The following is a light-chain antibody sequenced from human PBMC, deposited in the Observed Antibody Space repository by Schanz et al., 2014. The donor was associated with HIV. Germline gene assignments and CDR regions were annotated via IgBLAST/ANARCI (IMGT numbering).Light chain of an antibody. Sequence: QSALTQPASVSGSPGQSITISCTGTSSDVGSYNLVSWYQQHPGKAPKLMLYDVSKRPSGVPDRFSGSKSGDTASLTISGLQAEDEADYYCCSYAGAFTSLYVFGTGTKPTVL. J-gene: IGLJ1*01. CDR1: SSDVGSYNL. V-gene: IGLV2-23*02. CDR3: CSYAGAFTSLYV. CDR2: DVS.